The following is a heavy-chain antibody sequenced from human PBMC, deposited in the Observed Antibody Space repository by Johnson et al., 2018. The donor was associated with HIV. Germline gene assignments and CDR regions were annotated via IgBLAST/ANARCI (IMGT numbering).Heavy chain of an antibody. J-gene: IGHJ3*02. V-gene: IGHV3-30-3*02. CDR3: AKSAASAGGDDAFDI. CDR2: ISYDGSKK. Sequence: QVQLVESGGGVVQPGRSLRLSCAASGFTFSSYAMHWVRQAPGKGLEWVAVISYDGSKKYYADSVRGRFTISRDNSKNTLYLQMNSLRSEDTAVYYCAKSAASAGGDDAFDIWGQGTMVTVSS. D-gene: IGHD3-16*01. CDR1: GFTFSSYA.